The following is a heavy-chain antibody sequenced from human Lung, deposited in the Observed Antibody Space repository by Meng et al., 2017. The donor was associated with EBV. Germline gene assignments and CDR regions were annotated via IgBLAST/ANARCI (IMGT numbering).Heavy chain of an antibody. CDR2: ILAGNGKT. Sequence: QVQLVQSGAEVKKPGASVKVSCKASGYTVTSYAMHWVRQAPGQRLEWMGWILAGNGKTKYSQKFQGRVTITRDTSASTVYMELTSLRSEDTAIYYCARDPSDCSSTSCYFLGRTWFDPWGQGTLVTVSS. CDR3: ARDPSDCSSTSCYFLGRTWFDP. J-gene: IGHJ5*02. V-gene: IGHV1-3*01. D-gene: IGHD2-2*01. CDR1: GYTVTSYA.